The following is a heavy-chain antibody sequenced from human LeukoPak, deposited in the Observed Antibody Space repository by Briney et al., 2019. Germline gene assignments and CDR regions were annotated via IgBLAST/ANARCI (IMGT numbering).Heavy chain of an antibody. J-gene: IGHJ4*02. D-gene: IGHD4-17*01. V-gene: IGHV4-4*02. CDR1: GGSISSNNW. CDR3: ARHGSYGDYGIDY. CDR2: IYHSGSA. Sequence: PSETLSLTCGVSGGSISSNNWWSWVRQPPGQGLEWIGEIYHSGSANYNPSLKSRVTISVDTSKNQFSLKLSSVTAADTAVYYCARHGSYGDYGIDYWGQGTLVTVSS.